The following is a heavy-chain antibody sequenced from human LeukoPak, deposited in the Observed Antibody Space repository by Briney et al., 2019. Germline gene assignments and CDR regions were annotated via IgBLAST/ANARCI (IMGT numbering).Heavy chain of an antibody. V-gene: IGHV3-30*18. D-gene: IGHD3-3*01. CDR1: GFTFSSYV. Sequence: GGSLRLSCAACGFTFSSYVMHWDRQAPGKGLEWVAVISYDGSNKYYADSVKGRFTISRDNSMNTLYLQMNSLRAEDTAVYYCAKDYDFWSGYSLAFDIWGQGTMVTVSS. CDR3: AKDYDFWSGYSLAFDI. CDR2: ISYDGSNK. J-gene: IGHJ3*02.